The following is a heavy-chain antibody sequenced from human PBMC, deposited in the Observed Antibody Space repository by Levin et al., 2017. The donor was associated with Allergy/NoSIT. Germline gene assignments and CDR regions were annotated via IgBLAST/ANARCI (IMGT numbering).Heavy chain of an antibody. CDR1: GFTFSSYG. J-gene: IGHJ5*02. CDR3: ARSTRSGSYNNWFDP. V-gene: IGHV3-33*01. CDR2: IWYDGSNK. Sequence: QPGGSLRLSCAASGFTFSSYGMHWVRQAPGKGLEWVAVIWYDGSNKYYADSVKGRFTISRDNSKNTLYLQMNSLRAEDTAVYYCARSTRSGSYNNWFDPWGQGTLVTVSS. D-gene: IGHD1-26*01.